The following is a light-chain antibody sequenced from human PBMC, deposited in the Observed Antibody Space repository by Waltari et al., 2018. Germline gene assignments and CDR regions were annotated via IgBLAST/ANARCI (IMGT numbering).Light chain of an antibody. CDR3: MQGTHWPMYT. CDR2: KVS. V-gene: IGKV2-30*01. J-gene: IGKJ2*01. Sequence: DVVMTQSPLSLPVTLGQPASISCRSSQSLVYSDGNTYLNWFQQRPGQSPRRLIYKVSNRDSVVPDRFSGSGSGTDFTLKISRVEAEDVGVDYCMQGTHWPMYTFGQGTKLEI. CDR1: QSLVYSDGNTY.